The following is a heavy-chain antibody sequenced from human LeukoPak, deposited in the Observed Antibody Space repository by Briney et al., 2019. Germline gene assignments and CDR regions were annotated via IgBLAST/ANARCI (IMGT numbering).Heavy chain of an antibody. J-gene: IGHJ4*02. CDR1: GGSISSSY. D-gene: IGHD3/OR15-3a*01. V-gene: IGHV4-59*01. CDR3: ARDGTEDGQASYFDF. CDR2: IYYSGST. Sequence: SETLSLTCTVSGGSISSSYWSWIRQPPGKGLEWIGYIYYSGSTKYNPSLKSRVTISLDTSRNQFSLKLSSVTAADTAVYYCARDGTEDGQASYFDFWGQGTLVTVSS.